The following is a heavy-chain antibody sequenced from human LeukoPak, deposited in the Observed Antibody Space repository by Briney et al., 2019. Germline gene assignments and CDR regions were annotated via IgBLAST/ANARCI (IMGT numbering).Heavy chain of an antibody. CDR3: ARDPTTTATTDY. Sequence: SETLSLTCPVSGGSLSSSSYYLGWVRQPPGKGVGGIGSIYYSGSTYYNPSLKSRVTISVDTSKNQFSLKLSSVTAADTAVYYCARDPTTTATTDYWGQGTLVTVSS. D-gene: IGHD4-17*01. J-gene: IGHJ4*02. CDR2: IYYSGST. V-gene: IGHV4-39*07. CDR1: GGSLSSSSYY.